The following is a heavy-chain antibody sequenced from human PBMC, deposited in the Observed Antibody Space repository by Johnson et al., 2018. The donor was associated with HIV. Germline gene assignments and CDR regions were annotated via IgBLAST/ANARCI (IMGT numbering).Heavy chain of an antibody. J-gene: IGHJ3*01. V-gene: IGHV3-23*04. CDR3: AKDPAVVPPICFDV. Sequence: VQLVESGGGLVQPGGSLRLSCAGSGFTFSDHAMGWVRQAPGKGLAWVSSMSGSGAVTYYADSVKGRFTISRDNSKNRPFLQLNSLRAEDTAVYYCAKDPAVVPPICFDVWGQGTVVTVSS. CDR1: GFTFSDHA. D-gene: IGHD3-22*01. CDR2: MSGSGAVT.